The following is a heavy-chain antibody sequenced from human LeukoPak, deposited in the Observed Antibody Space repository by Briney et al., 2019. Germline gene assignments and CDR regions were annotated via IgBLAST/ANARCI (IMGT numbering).Heavy chain of an antibody. CDR2: ISGSGGST. V-gene: IGHV3-23*01. D-gene: IGHD3-10*01. J-gene: IGHJ4*02. CDR3: AKDRATYYYGSGSYPL. CDR1: GFTFSNYA. Sequence: GGSLRLSCAASGFTFSNYAMSWVRQAPGKGLEWVSAISGSGGSTYYADSVKGRFTISRDNSKNTLYLQMNSLRAEDTAVYYCAKDRATYYYGSGSYPLWGQGTLVTVSS.